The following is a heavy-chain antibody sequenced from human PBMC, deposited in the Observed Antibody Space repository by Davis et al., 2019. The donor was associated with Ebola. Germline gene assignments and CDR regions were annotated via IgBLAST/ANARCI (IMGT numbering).Heavy chain of an antibody. CDR1: GFTFDDYA. V-gene: IGHV3-9*01. CDR2: ISWKSDRM. Sequence: LSLTCVASGFTFDDYAMHWVRQVPGKGLEWVSGISWKSDRMDYADSVKGRFTISRDNAKNSLYVQMNSLRLEDTAFYYCAKGTVGASTGYYFDSWGQGTLVTVSS. J-gene: IGHJ4*02. CDR3: AKGTVGASTGYYFDS. D-gene: IGHD1-26*01.